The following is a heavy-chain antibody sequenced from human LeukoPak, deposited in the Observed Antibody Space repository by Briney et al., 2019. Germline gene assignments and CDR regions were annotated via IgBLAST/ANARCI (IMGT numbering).Heavy chain of an antibody. CDR3: ASAPPTYYDISAGAEYYFDY. D-gene: IGHD3-9*01. Sequence: SVNVSRKASVGTFSSYAIGWVRQAPGQGLEWMGGIFPIFGTANYAQKFQGRVTITADKSTSTAYMELCSLRSEDTAVYYCASAPPTYYDISAGAEYYFDYWGQGTLVTVSS. V-gene: IGHV1-69*06. J-gene: IGHJ4*02. CDR2: IFPIFGTA. CDR1: VGTFSSYA.